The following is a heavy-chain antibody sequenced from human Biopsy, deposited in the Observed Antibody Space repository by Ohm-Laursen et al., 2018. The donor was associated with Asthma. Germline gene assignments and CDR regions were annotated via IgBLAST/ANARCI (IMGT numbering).Heavy chain of an antibody. Sequence: ASVKVSCKISGYTLSDLSMHWVRQAPGQGLEWMGGHDHEEGGTVNARRFQGRVTMTEDTSTDTAYMELSSLSSDDTAVYYCASDFPKDYVRYNFQFWGQGTLVTVSS. J-gene: IGHJ4*02. CDR2: HDHEEGGT. D-gene: IGHD4-17*01. CDR3: ASDFPKDYVRYNFQF. V-gene: IGHV1-24*01. CDR1: GYTLSDLS.